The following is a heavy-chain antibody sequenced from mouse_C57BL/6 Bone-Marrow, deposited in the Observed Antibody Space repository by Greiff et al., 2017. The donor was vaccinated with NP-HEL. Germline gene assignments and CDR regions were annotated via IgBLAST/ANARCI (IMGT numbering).Heavy chain of an antibody. CDR3: ARWDGNYWFAY. J-gene: IGHJ3*01. D-gene: IGHD2-1*01. V-gene: IGHV1-4*01. CDR2: INPSSGYT. CDR1: GYTFTSYT. Sequence: QVQLKESGAELARPGASVKMSCKASGYTFTSYTMHWVKQRPGQGLEWIGYINPSSGYTKYNQKFKDKATLTADKSSSTAYMQLSSLTSEDSAVYYCARWDGNYWFAYWGQGTLVTVSA.